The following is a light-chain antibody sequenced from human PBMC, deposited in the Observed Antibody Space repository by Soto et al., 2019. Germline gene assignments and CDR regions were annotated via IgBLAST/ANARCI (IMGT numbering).Light chain of an antibody. CDR1: NSDVGGYNY. V-gene: IGLV2-14*01. CDR2: DVS. J-gene: IGLJ2*01. Sequence: QSSLTQPASVSGSPGQSITISCTGSNSDVGGYNYVSWYQQHPGKAPKLMIYDVSNRPSGVSNRFSGSKSGNTASLTISRLQADDEADYYCTSYTSSSTEVFGGGTKVTV. CDR3: TSYTSSSTEV.